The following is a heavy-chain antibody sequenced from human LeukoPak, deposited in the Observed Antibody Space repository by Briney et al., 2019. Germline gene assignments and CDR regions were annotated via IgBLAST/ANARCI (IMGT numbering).Heavy chain of an antibody. Sequence: GGSLRLSCAASGFILSQYSMNWVRQAPGKGLEWVSHIRSSSETFCADSVKGRFTISRDNARNSLYLQMNNLRGEDTAIYYCARDAGNSGYGCDLWGQGTLVTVSS. V-gene: IGHV3-48*01. D-gene: IGHD5-12*01. CDR1: GFILSQYS. CDR3: ARDAGNSGYGCDL. CDR2: IRSSSET. J-gene: IGHJ5*02.